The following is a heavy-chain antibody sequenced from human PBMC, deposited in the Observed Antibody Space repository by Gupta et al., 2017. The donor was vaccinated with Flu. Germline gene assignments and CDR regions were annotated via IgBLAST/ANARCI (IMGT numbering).Heavy chain of an antibody. Sequence: RYSPSFQGQVTFSADNSISTAYLQWSSLKASDTAIYYCARRFTGGAFDYWGQGTLVTVSS. J-gene: IGHJ4*02. V-gene: IGHV5-51*01. D-gene: IGHD2-8*02. CDR3: ARRFTGGAFDY.